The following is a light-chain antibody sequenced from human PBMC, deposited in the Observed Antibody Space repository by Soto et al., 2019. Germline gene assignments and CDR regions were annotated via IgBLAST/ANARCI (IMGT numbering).Light chain of an antibody. J-gene: IGKJ3*01. V-gene: IGKV3-20*01. Sequence: EIVLRQSPATLSLSPGERATLSCRASQSVAYTYLAWFQQKPGQAPRLLIYGASNRATGIPDRFSGSGSGTDFTLTISRLEPEDFAVYYCQQYGTSPFTFGPGTKVDIK. CDR2: GAS. CDR3: QQYGTSPFT. CDR1: QSVAYTY.